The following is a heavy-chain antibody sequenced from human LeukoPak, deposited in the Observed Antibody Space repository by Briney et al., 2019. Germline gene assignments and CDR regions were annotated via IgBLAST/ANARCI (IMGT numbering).Heavy chain of an antibody. V-gene: IGHV4-4*02. J-gene: IGHJ4*02. Sequence: PSGTLSLTCGVSGGSISGTNWWSWVLQPPGQGLEWIGEISLAGQTNYNPSLNGRVTMSLDKTTTQLSLHLTSVTAADTATYFCSRESGPFCPFGYWGQGTLVIVSS. D-gene: IGHD1-26*01. CDR3: SRESGPFCPFGY. CDR2: ISLAGQT. CDR1: GGSISGTNW.